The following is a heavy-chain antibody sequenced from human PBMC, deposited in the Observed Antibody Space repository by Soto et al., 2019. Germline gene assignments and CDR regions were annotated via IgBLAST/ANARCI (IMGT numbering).Heavy chain of an antibody. CDR1: GFSFISYA. CDR2: ISGSGGST. D-gene: IGHD2-15*01. Sequence: GGSLRLSCAASGFSFISYAMSWVLQAPWKGLEWVSAISGSGGSTYYADSVKGRCTISRDNSKNTLYLQMNSLRAEDTAVYYCAKVGCSCGSCYWYFDLWGRGTLVTVSS. J-gene: IGHJ2*01. CDR3: AKVGCSCGSCYWYFDL. V-gene: IGHV3-23*01.